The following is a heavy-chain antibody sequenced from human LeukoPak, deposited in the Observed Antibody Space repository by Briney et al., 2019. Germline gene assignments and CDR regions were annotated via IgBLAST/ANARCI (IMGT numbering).Heavy chain of an antibody. CDR2: INPNSGGT. D-gene: IGHD1-26*01. CDR3: ARVGSGTPDV. V-gene: IGHV1-2*02. J-gene: IGHJ6*04. Sequence: ASVKVSCMASGYTFTGYYMHWVRPAPGQGREWMGWINPNSGGTNYAQNFQGRVTMTRDTSISTAYMELSRLRSDDTAVYYCARVGSGTPDVWGKGTTVTVSS. CDR1: GYTFTGYY.